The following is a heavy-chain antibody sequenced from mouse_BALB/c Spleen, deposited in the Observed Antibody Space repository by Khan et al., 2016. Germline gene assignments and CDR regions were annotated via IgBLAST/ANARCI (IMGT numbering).Heavy chain of an antibody. J-gene: IGHJ4*01. CDR2: IWGDGST. CDR1: GFSLIAYG. CDR3: ARAGWGYYAMDY. D-gene: IGHD2-2*01. Sequence: QVQLKESGPGLVAPSQSLSITCTVAGFSLIAYGVNWVRQPPGKGLEWLGMIWGDGSTDYNSALKSRLNITKDNSKSQVFLKMNSLQSDDTARYYCARAGWGYYAMDYWGQGTSVTVSS. V-gene: IGHV2-6-7*01.